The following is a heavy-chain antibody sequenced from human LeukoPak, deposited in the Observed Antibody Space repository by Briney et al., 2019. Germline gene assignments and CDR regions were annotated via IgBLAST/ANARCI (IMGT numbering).Heavy chain of an antibody. CDR3: ARGGPPYCSGGSCPVDY. J-gene: IGHJ4*02. CDR2: IYTSGST. D-gene: IGHD2-15*01. Sequence: SQTLSLTCTVSGGSISSGSYYWSWIRQSAGKGLEWIGRIYTSGSTNYNPSLKSRVTISVDTSKNQFSLKLSSVTAADTAVYYCARGGPPYCSGGSCPVDYWGQGTLVTVSS. V-gene: IGHV4-61*02. CDR1: GGSISSGSYY.